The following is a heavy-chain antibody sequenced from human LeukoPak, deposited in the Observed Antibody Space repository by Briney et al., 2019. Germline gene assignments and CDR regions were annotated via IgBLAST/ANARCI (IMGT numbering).Heavy chain of an antibody. CDR1: GFTFSDSA. V-gene: IGHV3-23*01. D-gene: IGHD5-24*01. CDR2: ISFSGDGI. CDR3: ARDIQLST. Sequence: GGSLRLSCAASGFTFSDSAMTWVRQAPGKGLEWVSLISFSGDGIYYADSVRGRFTISRDSSKDTLYLQMNSLRAEDTAIYYCARDIQLSTWGLGTMVTVSS. J-gene: IGHJ3*01.